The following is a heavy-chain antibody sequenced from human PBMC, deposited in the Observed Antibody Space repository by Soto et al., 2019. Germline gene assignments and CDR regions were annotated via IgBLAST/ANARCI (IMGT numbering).Heavy chain of an antibody. CDR3: ARDGTEYDSSGYTNWFDP. CDR1: GFTFSSYA. D-gene: IGHD3-22*01. CDR2: ISYDGSNK. V-gene: IGHV3-30*04. J-gene: IGHJ5*02. Sequence: GGSLRLSCAASGFTFSSYAMHWVRQAPGKGLEWVAVISYDGSNKYYADSVKGRFTISRDNSKNTLYLQMNSLRAEDTAVYYGARDGTEYDSSGYTNWFDPWGQGTLVTVSS.